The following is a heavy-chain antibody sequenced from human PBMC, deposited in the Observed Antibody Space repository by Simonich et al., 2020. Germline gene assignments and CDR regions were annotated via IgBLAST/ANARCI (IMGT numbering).Heavy chain of an antibody. Sequence: GGGLVQPGGSLRLSCAASGFTFSSYAMSWVRQAPGKGLEWFSAISGRGGSTYYADSVTGRFTISRDNSKNTLYLQMNSLRAEETAVYYCAKDLGERITMIVVVIDAFDIWGQGTMVTVSS. CDR3: AKDLGERITMIVVVIDAFDI. V-gene: IGHV3-23*01. J-gene: IGHJ3*02. CDR2: ISGRGGST. D-gene: IGHD3-22*01. CDR1: GFTFSSYA.